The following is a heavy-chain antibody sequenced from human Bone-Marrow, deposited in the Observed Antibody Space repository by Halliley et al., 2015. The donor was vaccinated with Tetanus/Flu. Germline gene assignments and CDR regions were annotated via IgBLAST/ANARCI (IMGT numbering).Heavy chain of an antibody. V-gene: IGHV4-34*01. CDR2: INHRGST. CDR3: ARGPTKWGLLGPESGMYLDY. J-gene: IGHJ4*02. CDR1: GGSFKDYY. Sequence: GLVKPSGTLSLTCAVYGGSFKDYYWIWIRQTPGKGLEWIGEINHRGSTNYKSSLKSRLTISLDTSKNQFSLKLTSVTAADTAVYYCARGPTKWGLLGPESGMYLDYWGQGSLVTVSS. D-gene: IGHD1-26*01.